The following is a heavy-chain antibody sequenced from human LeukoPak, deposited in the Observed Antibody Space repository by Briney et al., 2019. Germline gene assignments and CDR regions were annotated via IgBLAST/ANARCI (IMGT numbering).Heavy chain of an antibody. D-gene: IGHD3-10*01. J-gene: IGHJ6*03. CDR2: INPNSGGT. V-gene: IGHV1-2*02. CDR3: ARGGAKGSYYHYYYYMDV. Sequence: AASVKVSCKASGYTFTGYYMHWVRQAPGQGLEWMGWINPNSGGTNYAQKFQGRVTMTRDTSISTAYMELSRLRSDDTAVYYCARGGAKGSYYHYYYYMDVWGKGTTVTVSS. CDR1: GYTFTGYY.